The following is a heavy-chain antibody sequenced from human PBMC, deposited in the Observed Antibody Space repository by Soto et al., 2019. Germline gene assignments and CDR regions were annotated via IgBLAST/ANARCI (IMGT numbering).Heavy chain of an antibody. Sequence: GYSLQVSCTASGYLFTNNDFSCVRHATGQGLEWRGWMNPGSGDTGYAQKFQGRVTMTRDISIATAYMELSSLRSDDTAISYWARMATFGSLNRLDPWGKGTLV. D-gene: IGHD3-16*01. J-gene: IGHJ5*02. CDR1: GYLFTNND. V-gene: IGHV1-8*01. CDR2: MNPGSGDT. CDR3: ARMATFGSLNRLDP.